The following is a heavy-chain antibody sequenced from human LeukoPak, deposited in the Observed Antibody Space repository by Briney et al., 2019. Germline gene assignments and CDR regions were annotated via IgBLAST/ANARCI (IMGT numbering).Heavy chain of an antibody. J-gene: IGHJ4*02. CDR1: GFTFSSYS. CDR3: ARVQLRVPYDY. Sequence: GGSLRLSCAASGFTFSSYSMNWVRQAPGKGLEWVSSISSSSYIYYADSVKGRFTISRDNAKNSLYLQMNSLRAEDTAVYYCARVQLRVPYDYWGQGTLVTVSS. V-gene: IGHV3-21*01. CDR2: ISSSSYI. D-gene: IGHD1-7*01.